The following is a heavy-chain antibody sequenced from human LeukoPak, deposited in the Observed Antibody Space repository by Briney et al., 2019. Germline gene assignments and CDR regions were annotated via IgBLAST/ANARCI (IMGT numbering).Heavy chain of an antibody. D-gene: IGHD3-16*01. V-gene: IGHV4-34*01. CDR2: IDHGGSA. CDR3: ARDGGAAGKAFDI. CDR1: GGSFSGYY. J-gene: IGHJ3*02. Sequence: PSETLSLTCAVYGGSFSGYYWSWIRQPPGKGLEWIGEIDHGGSANYNPSLKSRVIISVDTSKNQFSLKLSSVTAADTAVYYCARDGGAAGKAFDIWGQGTMVTVSS.